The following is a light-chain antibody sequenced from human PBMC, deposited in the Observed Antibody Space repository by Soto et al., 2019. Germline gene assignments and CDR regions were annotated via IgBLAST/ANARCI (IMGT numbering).Light chain of an antibody. J-gene: IGKJ5*01. V-gene: IGKV1D-12*01. CDR2: DAS. Sequence: DSQLTQSPSSVSASVGDRVTITCRASQGISSWLAWYQQKLGKAPNLLIYDASTLQSGVPSRFSGSGSGTDFTLTISSLQPEDFATYFCQQGYDTPITFGQGTRLEIK. CDR1: QGISSW. CDR3: QQGYDTPIT.